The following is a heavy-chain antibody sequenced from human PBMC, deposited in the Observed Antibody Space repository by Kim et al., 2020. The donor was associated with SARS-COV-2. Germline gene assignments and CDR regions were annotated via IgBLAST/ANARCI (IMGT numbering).Heavy chain of an antibody. CDR1: GFTFSSFA. CDR2: ISGSAGRT. V-gene: IGHV3-23*01. J-gene: IGHJ4*02. CDR3: AKDFVVGGGYYFDY. D-gene: IGHD5-12*01. Sequence: GGSLRLSCATSGFTFSSFALHWVRQDPGKGLEWISGISGSAGRTSYADSVKGRYTISRDNSKNTLYLQMNSLRAEDTAVYYCAKDFVVGGGYYFDYWGQGTLVTVSS.